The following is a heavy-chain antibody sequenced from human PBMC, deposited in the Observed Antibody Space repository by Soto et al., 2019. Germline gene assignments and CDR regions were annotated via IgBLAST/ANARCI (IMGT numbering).Heavy chain of an antibody. D-gene: IGHD2-15*01. J-gene: IGHJ4*02. Sequence: HPGGSLRLSCAASGFTFSSYGMHWVRQAPGKGLEWVAVISYDGSNKYYADSVKGRFTISRDNSKNTLYLQMNSLRAEDTAVYYCAKDTLGYCSGGSCPLNFDYWGQGTLVTVSS. V-gene: IGHV3-30*18. CDR2: ISYDGSNK. CDR3: AKDTLGYCSGGSCPLNFDY. CDR1: GFTFSSYG.